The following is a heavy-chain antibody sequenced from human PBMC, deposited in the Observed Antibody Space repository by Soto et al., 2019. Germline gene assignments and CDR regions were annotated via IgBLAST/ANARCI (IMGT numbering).Heavy chain of an antibody. D-gene: IGHD3-16*01. V-gene: IGHV4-59*08. CDR2: VYYSGNTKYSGST. CDR1: GGSISRYY. J-gene: IGHJ4*02. Sequence: QVQLQESGPGLVKPSETLSLTCTVSGGSISRYYWNWIRQPPGKGLEWIGYVYYSGNTKYSGSTNYAPSLKSRVTISVDTSKNQFSLRLSSVTAADTAAYYCARQEHDYPFDYWGQGSLVTVSS. CDR3: ARQEHDYPFDY.